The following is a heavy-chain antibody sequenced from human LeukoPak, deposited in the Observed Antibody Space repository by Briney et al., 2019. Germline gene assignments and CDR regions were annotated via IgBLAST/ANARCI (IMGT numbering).Heavy chain of an antibody. CDR2: IYSSGST. V-gene: IGHV4-59*08. CDR3: ARGEDTAMVTSEFDY. Sequence: SETLSLTCTVSGGSISSYYWSWIRQPPGNGLEWIGYIYSSGSTNYNPSLKSRVTISIDTSKNQFSLKLSSVTAADTAVYYCARGEDTAMVTSEFDYWGQGTLVTVSS. CDR1: GGSISSYY. J-gene: IGHJ4*02. D-gene: IGHD5-18*01.